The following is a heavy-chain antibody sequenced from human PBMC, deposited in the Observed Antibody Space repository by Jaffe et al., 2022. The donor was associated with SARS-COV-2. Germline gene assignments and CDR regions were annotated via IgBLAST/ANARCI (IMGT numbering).Heavy chain of an antibody. CDR2: INPKSGSA. CDR1: GYTFTDYY. CDR3: AKGGGLWFGEPIDY. V-gene: IGHV1-46*04. D-gene: IGHD3-10*01. Sequence: QVQLVQSGAEVKKPGASVKLSCKASGYTFTDYYVHWVRQAPGQGLEWMGVINPKSGSAVYAQKLQGRVSLTRDTSTTTVYMDVSLLTSDDTAMYFCAKGGGLWFGEPIDYWGQGTLVTVSS. J-gene: IGHJ4*02.